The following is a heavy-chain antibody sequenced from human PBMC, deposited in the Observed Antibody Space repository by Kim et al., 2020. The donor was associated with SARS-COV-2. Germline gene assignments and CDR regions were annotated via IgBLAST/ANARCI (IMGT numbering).Heavy chain of an antibody. V-gene: IGHV4-31*03. Sequence: SETLSLTCSVFGIPINSGSYYWTWIRQRPGTGLEWIGNIHKFGPTKYHPSLKSRLTVPPHTSMNQLSLKRTSITAADTAVYFCARSGRGTLDRWGQGTLVTASS. D-gene: IGHD3-16*01. CDR3: ARSGRGTLDR. J-gene: IGHJ5*02. CDR1: GIPINSGSYY. CDR2: IHKFGPT.